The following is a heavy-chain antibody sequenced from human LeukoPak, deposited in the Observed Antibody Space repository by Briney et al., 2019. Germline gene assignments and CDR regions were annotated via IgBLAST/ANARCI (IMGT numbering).Heavy chain of an antibody. CDR3: ATRILASAGTNWFDP. CDR1: GGSFSGYY. D-gene: IGHD2-15*01. J-gene: IGHJ5*02. CDR2: INHSGST. Sequence: SETLSLTCAVYGGSFSGYYWSWIRQHPGKGLEWIGEINHSGSTNYNPSLKSRVTISVDTSKNQFSLKLSSVTAADTAVYYCATRILASAGTNWFDPWGQGTLVTVSS. V-gene: IGHV4-34*01.